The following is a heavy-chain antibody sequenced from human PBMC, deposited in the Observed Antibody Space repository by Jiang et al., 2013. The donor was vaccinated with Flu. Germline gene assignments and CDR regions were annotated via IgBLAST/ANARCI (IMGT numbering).Heavy chain of an antibody. J-gene: IGHJ3*02. CDR1: GGSIRSYY. CDR3: ARGPYYDSRNDAFDI. D-gene: IGHD3-3*01. V-gene: IGHV4-59*01. Sequence: GLVKPSETLSLTCTVSGGSIRSYYWSWIRQPPGKGLEWIGYIYNSGTTNYNPSLKSRVTISGDTSKNQFSLKLSSVTAADTAVYYCARGPYYDSRNDAFDIRGQGTMVTVSS. CDR2: IYNSGTT.